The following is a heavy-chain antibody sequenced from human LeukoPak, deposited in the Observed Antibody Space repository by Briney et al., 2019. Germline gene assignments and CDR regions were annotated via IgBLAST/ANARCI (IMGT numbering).Heavy chain of an antibody. CDR2: INPNSGGT. J-gene: IGHJ3*02. CDR1: GYTFTGYY. D-gene: IGHD1-26*01. CDR3: ARVRRSGSYHDAFDI. V-gene: IGHV1-2*02. Sequence: ASVKVSCKASGYTFTGYYMHWVRQAPGQGLEWMGWINPNSGGTNYAQKLQGRVTMTTDTSTSTAYMELRSLRSDDTAVYYCARVRRSGSYHDAFDIWGQGTMVTVSS.